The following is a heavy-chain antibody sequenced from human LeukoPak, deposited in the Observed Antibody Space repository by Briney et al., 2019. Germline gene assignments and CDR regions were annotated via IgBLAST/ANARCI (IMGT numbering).Heavy chain of an antibody. J-gene: IGHJ4*02. CDR2: VTGSGGST. D-gene: IGHD2-21*02. CDR3: AKDLVVETPTGIFDF. Sequence: GGSLRLSCAASGFTFSTYAMGWVRQAPGKGLEWVSTVTGSGGSTYYADSVNGRFTISRDNSKHTLFLQMASLSADDTALYYCAKDLVVETPTGIFDFWGQGTLVTVSS. CDR1: GFTFSTYA. V-gene: IGHV3-23*01.